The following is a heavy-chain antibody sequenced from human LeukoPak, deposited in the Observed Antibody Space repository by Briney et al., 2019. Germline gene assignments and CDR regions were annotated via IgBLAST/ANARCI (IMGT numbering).Heavy chain of an antibody. Sequence: SVKVSCKASGYIFSNHDFDWVRQAPGQGLEWMGWMNPNSGATGYAQKFRGRVTMTRDPSIRTAYMELRGLTSEDTAVYYCARDARGAPDADDAFDLWGQGTMVTVSS. CDR1: GYIFSNHD. V-gene: IGHV1-8*02. J-gene: IGHJ3*01. D-gene: IGHD3-10*01. CDR2: MNPNSGAT. CDR3: ARDARGAPDADDAFDL.